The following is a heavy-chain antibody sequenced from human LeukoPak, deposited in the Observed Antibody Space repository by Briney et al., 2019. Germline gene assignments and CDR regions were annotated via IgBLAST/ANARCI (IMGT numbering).Heavy chain of an antibody. CDR2: VFDSGRT. J-gene: IGHJ4*02. V-gene: IGHV4-59*11. CDR1: GGSMTTHH. CDR3: TAIKRGNIFGYFDF. D-gene: IGHD5-18*01. Sequence: PSETLSLTCTVSGGSMTTHHWNWIRQTPGKGLEWIGYVFDSGRTKENPSLKSRVTLSADTSKNQLSLRLSSVTAADTAVYYCTAIKRGNIFGYFDFWGQGILVTVSS.